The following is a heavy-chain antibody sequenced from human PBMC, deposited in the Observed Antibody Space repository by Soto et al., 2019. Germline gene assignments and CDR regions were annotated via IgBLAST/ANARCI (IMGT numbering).Heavy chain of an antibody. CDR3: ASGYGRNFDY. V-gene: IGHV4-34*01. D-gene: IGHD3-10*01. CDR1: GGSFSGYY. CDR2: INHSGST. Sequence: QVQLQQWGAGLLKPSETLSLTCAVYGGSFSGYYWSWIRQPPGKGLEWLGEINHSGSTNYNPSLKSRVTISVDTSKNQFSLKLSSVTAADTAIYYCASGYGRNFDYWGQGTLVTVSS. J-gene: IGHJ4*02.